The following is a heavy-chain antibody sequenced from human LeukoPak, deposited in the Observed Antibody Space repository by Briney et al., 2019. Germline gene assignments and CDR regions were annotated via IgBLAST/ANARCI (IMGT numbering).Heavy chain of an antibody. J-gene: IGHJ4*02. V-gene: IGHV4-59*08. CDR3: ARWNAVITSLDH. CDR1: GGTLNSFY. CDR2: VYYTGKT. D-gene: IGHD3-16*01. Sequence: SETLSLTCSVYGGTLNSFYWSWIRQPPGKGLEYIGYVYYTGKTNYNPSFKSRVTLSADTSKNQFSLKLSSVTVADTAVYYCARWNAVITSLDHWGQGILVAVSS.